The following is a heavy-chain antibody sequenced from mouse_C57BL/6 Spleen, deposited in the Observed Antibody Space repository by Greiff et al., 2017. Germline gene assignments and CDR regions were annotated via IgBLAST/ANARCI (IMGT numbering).Heavy chain of an antibody. CDR2: ISSGSSTI. Sequence: EVKLVESGGGLVKPGGSLKLSCAASGFTFSDYGMHWVRQAPEKGLEWVAYISSGSSTIYYADTVKGRFTISRDNAKNTLFLQVTSLRSEDTAMYYCARPGIYYDYDGDYFDYWGQGTTLTVSS. CDR1: GFTFSDYG. V-gene: IGHV5-17*01. J-gene: IGHJ2*01. CDR3: ARPGIYYDYDGDYFDY. D-gene: IGHD2-4*01.